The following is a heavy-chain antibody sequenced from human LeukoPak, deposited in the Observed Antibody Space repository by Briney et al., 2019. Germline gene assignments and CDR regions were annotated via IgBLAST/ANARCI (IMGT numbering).Heavy chain of an antibody. J-gene: IGHJ6*02. V-gene: IGHV1-2*06. CDR1: GYTITGYY. CDR2: INPNTGDT. D-gene: IGHD2-2*01. CDR3: AREKVRQSGMDV. Sequence: ASVKVSCKASGYTITGYYMHWVRQAPGQGLEWMGRINPNTGDTNSARKFQGRVTMTRDTSISTAYMELSRLRSDDTAVYYCAREKVRQSGMDVWGQGTTVTVSS.